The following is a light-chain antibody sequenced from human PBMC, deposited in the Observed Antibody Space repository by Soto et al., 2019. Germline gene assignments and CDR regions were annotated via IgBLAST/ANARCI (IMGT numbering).Light chain of an antibody. J-gene: IGKJ4*01. V-gene: IGKV4-1*01. CDR1: QSIFYSLNNRYD. CDR3: QQYYTTPLT. CDR2: WAS. Sequence: DIVMTQSPDSLAVSLGESATINFKSSQSIFYSLNNRYDVAWFQPKPGPPPKLRSYWASTRESGVPDRFSGSVSWTDCTLTSRSLQTEDVAVYYCQQYYTTPLTFGGGTKVDIK.